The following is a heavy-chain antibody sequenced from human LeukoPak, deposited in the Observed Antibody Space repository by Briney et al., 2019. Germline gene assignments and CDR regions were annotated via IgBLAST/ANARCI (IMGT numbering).Heavy chain of an antibody. V-gene: IGHV4-31*03. J-gene: IGHJ4*02. D-gene: IGHD3-22*01. CDR1: GGSISSGGYY. CDR2: IYYSGST. Sequence: PSETLSLTCTVSGGSISSGGYYWSWIRQHPGKGLEWIGYIYYSGSTYYNPSLKSRVTISVDTSKNQFSLKLSSVTAADTAVYYCASWGSRYYYDSSGYYSHLNFDYWGQGTLVTVPS. CDR3: ASWGSRYYYDSSGYYSHLNFDY.